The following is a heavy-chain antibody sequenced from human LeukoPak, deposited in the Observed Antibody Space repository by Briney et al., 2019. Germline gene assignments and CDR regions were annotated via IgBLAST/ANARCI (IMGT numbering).Heavy chain of an antibody. CDR3: ARGRYCTATTCDAGGDAFDI. J-gene: IGHJ3*02. CDR2: IYPRGST. D-gene: IGHD2-2*01. V-gene: IGHV4-4*07. CDR1: GGSISNYY. Sequence: SETLSLTCTVSGGSISNYYWSWIRQTPGKGLEWIGRIYPRGSTTYSSSLKSRVTMSADTSKNHFSLNLTSLTAADTAVYYCARGRYCTATTCDAGGDAFDIWGQGTMVTVSS.